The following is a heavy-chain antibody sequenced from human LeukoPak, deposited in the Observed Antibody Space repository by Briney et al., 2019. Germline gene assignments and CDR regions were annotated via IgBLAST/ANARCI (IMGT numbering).Heavy chain of an antibody. V-gene: IGHV4-4*09. D-gene: IGHD1-14*01. CDR2: MYTSVTT. Sequence: AETLSLTCTVSGASISTYYWTWVRQPPGKGLEWIGSMYTSVTTKYNRSLKSRGTISVDTSKNRSSLNLISVTAADTAVYYCARHLAPYRPFHDWGQGSLVTVSS. CDR1: GASISTYY. J-gene: IGHJ4*02. CDR3: ARHLAPYRPFHD.